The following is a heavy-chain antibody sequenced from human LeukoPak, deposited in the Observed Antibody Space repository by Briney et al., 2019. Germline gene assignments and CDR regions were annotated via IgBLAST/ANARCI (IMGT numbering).Heavy chain of an antibody. D-gene: IGHD6-19*01. V-gene: IGHV3-33*02. CDR1: GFSFSDHA. CDR3: ASHGSGRDHFDPLDN. J-gene: IGHJ4*02. Sequence: GGSLRLSCAASGFSFSDHAMHWVRQAPGKGLEWVAAIWADGSDKYYVDSVKGRFTVSRDNPTSTLILRLDRLRVDDTAIYYCASHGSGRDHFDPLDNWGQRTLVTVSS. CDR2: IWADGSDK.